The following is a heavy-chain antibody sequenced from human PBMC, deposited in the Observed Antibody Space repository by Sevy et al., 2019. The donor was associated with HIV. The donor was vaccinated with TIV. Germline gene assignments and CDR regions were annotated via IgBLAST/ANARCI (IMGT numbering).Heavy chain of an antibody. CDR1: GYTLSKLS. CDR2: FDPEDGKT. V-gene: IGHV1-24*01. Sequence: ASVKVSCKVSGYTLSKLSMHWVRQAPGKGPEWMGGFDPEDGKTIYAQKFQGRVTMTEDTSTDTAYMELSSLRSEDTAVYYCATLDFWSDYPLYGMDVWGQGTTVTVSS. J-gene: IGHJ6*02. D-gene: IGHD3-3*01. CDR3: ATLDFWSDYPLYGMDV.